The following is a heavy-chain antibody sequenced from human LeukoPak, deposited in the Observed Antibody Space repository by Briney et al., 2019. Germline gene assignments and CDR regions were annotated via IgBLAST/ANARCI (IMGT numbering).Heavy chain of an antibody. D-gene: IGHD1-26*01. Sequence: SGGSLRLSCAASGFTFSDYYMSWIRQAPGKGLEWVSYISSSGSTIYYADSVKGRFTISRDNAKNSLYLQMNSLRAEDTAVYYCARDYHVSGSYPYYYYGMDVWGQGTTVTVSS. V-gene: IGHV3-11*01. J-gene: IGHJ6*02. CDR1: GFTFSDYY. CDR2: ISSSGSTI. CDR3: ARDYHVSGSYPYYYYGMDV.